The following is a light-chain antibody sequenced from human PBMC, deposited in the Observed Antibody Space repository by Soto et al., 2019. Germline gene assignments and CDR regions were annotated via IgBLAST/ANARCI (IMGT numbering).Light chain of an antibody. CDR3: MQSIKLPYT. Sequence: VLTHPASVSGSPGQPASISCRSTQSLLHSDGKTYFYWFLQKAGQPRQLLIYEVSNRFSGVAERLSGSGSGTDFTLKISRAEADDVGIYYCMQSIKLPYTFGQGTRLEIK. V-gene: IGKV2D-29*01. J-gene: IGKJ5*01. CDR1: QSLLHSDGKTY. CDR2: EVS.